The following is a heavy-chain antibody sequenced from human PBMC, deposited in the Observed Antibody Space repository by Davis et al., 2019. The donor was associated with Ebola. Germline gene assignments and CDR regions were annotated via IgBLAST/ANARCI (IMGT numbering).Heavy chain of an antibody. D-gene: IGHD1-26*01. CDR2: ISYDGSNK. CDR3: AKARGRGSYSEIGGAFDI. J-gene: IGHJ3*02. Sequence: PGGSLRLSCAASGFTFSSYGMHWVRQAPGKGLEWVAVISYDGSNKYYADSVKGRFTISRDNSKNTLYLQMNSLRAEDTAVYYCAKARGRGSYSEIGGAFDIWGQGTMVTVSS. V-gene: IGHV3-30*18. CDR1: GFTFSSYG.